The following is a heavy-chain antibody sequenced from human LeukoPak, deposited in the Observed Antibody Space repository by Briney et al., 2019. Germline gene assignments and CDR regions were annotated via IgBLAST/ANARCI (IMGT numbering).Heavy chain of an antibody. V-gene: IGHV4-31*03. CDR1: GDFISSSNHY. D-gene: IGHD5-12*01. Sequence: SETLSLTCTVSGDFISSSNHYWTWIPQLPGKGLEWIGYIYYSGTTYYNPSLESRVTILVDTSRNQFSLRLSSVTAADTAVYYCARDYSGYDFLDYWGQGTLVTVSS. CDR2: IYYSGTT. J-gene: IGHJ4*02. CDR3: ARDYSGYDFLDY.